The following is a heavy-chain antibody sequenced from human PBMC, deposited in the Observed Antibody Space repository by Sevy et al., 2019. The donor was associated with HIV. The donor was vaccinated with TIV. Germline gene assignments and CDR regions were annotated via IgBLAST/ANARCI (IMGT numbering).Heavy chain of an antibody. D-gene: IGHD3-22*01. J-gene: IGHJ4*02. V-gene: IGHV3-74*01. CDR3: ARDRSNDYDSSGYNY. CDR2: INSDGSST. CDR1: GFTFSSYW. Sequence: GGSLRLSCAASGFTFSSYWMHWVRQAPGKGLVWVSRINSDGSSTSYAETVKGRFTISRDNAKNTLYLQMNSLRAEETAVYDGARDRSNDYDSSGYNYWGQGTLVTVSS.